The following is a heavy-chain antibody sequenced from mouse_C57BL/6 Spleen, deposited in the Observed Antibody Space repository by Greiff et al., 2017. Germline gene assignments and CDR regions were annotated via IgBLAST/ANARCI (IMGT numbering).Heavy chain of an antibody. CDR1: GFTFSSYG. J-gene: IGHJ4*01. CDR2: ISSGGSYT. Sequence: EVKVVESGGDLVKPGGSLKLSCAASGFTFSSYGMSWVRQTPDKRLAWVATISSGGSYTYYPDSVKGRFTFSRDNAKNTLYLQMSSLKSEGTAMYYSASDLDRYYAMDDWGQGTSVTVSS. V-gene: IGHV5-6*01. CDR3: ASDLDRYYAMDD.